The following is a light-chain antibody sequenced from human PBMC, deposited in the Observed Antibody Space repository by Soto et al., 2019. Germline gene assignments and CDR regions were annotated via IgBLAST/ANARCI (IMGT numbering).Light chain of an antibody. V-gene: IGLV3-21*02. CDR2: DDN. CDR1: NIGGKS. CDR3: QVWESSSDQRI. J-gene: IGLJ2*01. Sequence: SYELTQPPSASAAPGQTARITCGGANIGGKSVHWYQQKAGQAPVVVVYDDNKRPSGIPERFSGSNSGDTATLTISRVEAVDEADYYCQVWESSSDQRIFGGGTKLTVL.